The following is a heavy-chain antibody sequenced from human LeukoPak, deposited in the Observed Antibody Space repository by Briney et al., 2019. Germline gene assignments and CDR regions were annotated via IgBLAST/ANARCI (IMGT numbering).Heavy chain of an antibody. CDR1: GGSIGSYY. D-gene: IGHD3-22*01. J-gene: IGHJ4*02. Sequence: SETLSLTCTVSGGSIGSYYWSWIRQPPGKGLEWIGYIYYSGSTNYNPSLKSRVTISVDTSKNQFSLKLSSVTAADTAVYYCAGVDSKAHYFEYWGQGTLGTVSS. V-gene: IGHV4-59*01. CDR3: AGVDSKAHYFEY. CDR2: IYYSGST.